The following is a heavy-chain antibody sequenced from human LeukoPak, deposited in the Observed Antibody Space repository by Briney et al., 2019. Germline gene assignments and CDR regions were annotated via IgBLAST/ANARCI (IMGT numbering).Heavy chain of an antibody. J-gene: IGHJ4*01. Sequence: GGSLRLSCTASGFTLRNYWMHWVRLVPGKRLVWVSRISGDGSVTNYADSVQGRFTISRDNAKNTLYLQIDSLRSEDTAVYYCARYSSSTGGASYYLDYWGHGTLVTVSS. V-gene: IGHV3-74*01. D-gene: IGHD6-6*01. CDR2: ISGDGSVT. CDR3: ARYSSSTGGASYYLDY. CDR1: GFTLRNYW.